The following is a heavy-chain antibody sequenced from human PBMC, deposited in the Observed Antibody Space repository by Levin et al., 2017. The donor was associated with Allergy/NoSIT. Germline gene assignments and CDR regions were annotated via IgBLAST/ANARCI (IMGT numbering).Heavy chain of an antibody. J-gene: IGHJ5*02. CDR2: IYYSGST. Sequence: SQTLSLTCTVSGGSISSSSYYWGWIRQPPGKGLEWIGSIYYSGSTYYNPSLKSRVTISVDTSKNQFSLKLSSVTAADTAVYYCARHKAYSSGWYVEYNWFDPWGQGTLVTVSS. D-gene: IGHD6-19*01. CDR3: ARHKAYSSGWYVEYNWFDP. CDR1: GGSISSSSYY. V-gene: IGHV4-39*01.